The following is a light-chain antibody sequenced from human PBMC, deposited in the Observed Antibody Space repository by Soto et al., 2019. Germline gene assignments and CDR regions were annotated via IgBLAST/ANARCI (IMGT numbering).Light chain of an antibody. CDR1: SGHSSYA. V-gene: IGLV4-69*01. CDR3: QTLGV. Sequence: QPVLSQSPSASASLGASVKLTCTLSSGHSSYAIAWHQQQPEKGPRYLMKLNSDGSHSKGDGIPDRFSGSSSGAERYLTISRLQSEDEADYYCQTLGVFGGATKLTVL. CDR2: LNSDGSH. J-gene: IGLJ2*01.